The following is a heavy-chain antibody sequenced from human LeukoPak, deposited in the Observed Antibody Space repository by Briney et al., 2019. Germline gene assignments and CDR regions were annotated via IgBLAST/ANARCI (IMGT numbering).Heavy chain of an antibody. Sequence: SVKVSCKASGGTFSSYAIRWVRRAPGQGLEWMGGIIPIFGTANYAQKFQGRVTITTDESTSTAYMELSSLRSEDTAVYYCARGQDEGYDFWSDKGSYSYYMDVWGKGTTVTVSS. CDR2: IIPIFGTA. CDR3: ARGQDEGYDFWSDKGSYSYYMDV. J-gene: IGHJ6*03. CDR1: GGTFSSYA. D-gene: IGHD3-3*01. V-gene: IGHV1-69*05.